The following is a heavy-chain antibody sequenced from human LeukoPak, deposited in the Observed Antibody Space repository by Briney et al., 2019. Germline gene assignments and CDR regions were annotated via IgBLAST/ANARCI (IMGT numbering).Heavy chain of an antibody. D-gene: IGHD3-22*01. V-gene: IGHV3-73*01. CDR3: THYYDSNGYYGAFDI. CDR2: IRNKAKSYAT. Sequence: GGSLRLSCAASGFTFSDSAMHWVRQASGKGLEWVGRIRNKAKSYATAYAESVKGRFTISRDDSKNTAYLQMNSLKTEDTAVYYCTHYYDSNGYYGAFDIWGQGTMVTVSS. CDR1: GFTFSDSA. J-gene: IGHJ3*02.